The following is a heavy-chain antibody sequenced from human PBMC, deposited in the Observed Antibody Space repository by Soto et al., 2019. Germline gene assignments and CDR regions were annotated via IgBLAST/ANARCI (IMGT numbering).Heavy chain of an antibody. D-gene: IGHD6-13*01. V-gene: IGHV3-48*02. CDR1: GFTLSSYN. CDR2: ISGSSDTI. Sequence: EVQLVESGGGLVQPGGSLRLSCAASGFTLSSYNMNWVRQAPGKGLEWVSYISGSSDTIYYADSVKGRFTISRDNAKNSLYLRMDSLRDEDTAVYYCARDHGGSTWFVGIYYYFGVDGWGQGTRVTVSS. J-gene: IGHJ6*02. CDR3: ARDHGGSTWFVGIYYYFGVDG.